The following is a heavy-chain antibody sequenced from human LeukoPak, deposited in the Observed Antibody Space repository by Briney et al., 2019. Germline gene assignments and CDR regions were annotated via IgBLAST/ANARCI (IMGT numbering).Heavy chain of an antibody. CDR2: FDPEDGET. CDR3: ATPFCSGGSCYSKAFDI. J-gene: IGHJ3*02. Sequence: APVKVSCKVSGYTLTELSMHWVRQAPGKGLEWMGGFDPEDGETIYAQKFQGRVTMTEDTSTDTAYMELSSLRSEDTAVYYCATPFCSGGSCYSKAFDIWGQGTMVTVSS. D-gene: IGHD2-15*01. CDR1: GYTLTELS. V-gene: IGHV1-24*01.